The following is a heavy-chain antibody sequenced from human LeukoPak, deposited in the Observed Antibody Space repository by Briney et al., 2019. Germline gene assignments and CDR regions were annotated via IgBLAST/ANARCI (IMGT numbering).Heavy chain of an antibody. CDR1: GYTFTSYY. D-gene: IGHD3-22*01. V-gene: IGHV1-46*03. J-gene: IGHJ3*02. Sequence: ASVKVSCKASGYTFTSYYMHWVRQTPGQGLEWVGIINPSGGSTSYAQKFQGRVTMTRDTSTSTVYMELSSLRSEDTAVYYCPLGTYYYDSSGYFGFDAFDIWGEGTMVTVSS. CDR3: PLGTYYYDSSGYFGFDAFDI. CDR2: INPSGGST.